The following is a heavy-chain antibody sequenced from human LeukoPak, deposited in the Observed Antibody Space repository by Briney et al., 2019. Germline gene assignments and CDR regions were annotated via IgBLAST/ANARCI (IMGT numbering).Heavy chain of an antibody. Sequence: PGGSLRLSCAASGFTLSSFSMHWVRQSPGRGLEYVSAINYKGGTTYYADSVKGRFTISRDNSKNTLYLQMASLRGEDMAVYYCARRGYSSYNWGQGTLVTVSS. J-gene: IGHJ4*02. CDR1: GFTLSSFS. CDR2: INYKGGTT. V-gene: IGHV3-64*02. CDR3: ARRGYSSYN. D-gene: IGHD5-18*01.